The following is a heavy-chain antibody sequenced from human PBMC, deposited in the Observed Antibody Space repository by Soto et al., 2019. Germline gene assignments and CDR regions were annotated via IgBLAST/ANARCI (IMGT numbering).Heavy chain of an antibody. V-gene: IGHV3-66*01. CDR1: GFTVSSNY. CDR3: ASYYDSLTCYYDY. D-gene: IGHD3-9*01. J-gene: IGHJ4*02. Sequence: PGGSLRLSCAASGFTVSSNYVSWVRQAPGKGLEWVSVIYSGGSTYYADSVKGRFTISRDNSKNTLYLQMNSLRAEDTAVYYCASYYDSLTCYYDYWGKGSL. CDR2: IYSGGST.